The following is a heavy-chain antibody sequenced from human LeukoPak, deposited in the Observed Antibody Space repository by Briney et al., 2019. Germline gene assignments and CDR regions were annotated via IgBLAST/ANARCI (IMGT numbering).Heavy chain of an antibody. J-gene: IGHJ3*02. CDR3: AKTYYDFWSPDAFDI. V-gene: IGHV3-23*01. Sequence: PGGSLRLSCAASGFTFSSYAMSWVRQAPGKGLEWVSVISGSGYTTYYADSVKGRFTISRDNSKNTLYLQMNSLRAEDTAVYYCAKTYYDFWSPDAFDIWGQGTMVTVSS. CDR2: ISGSGYTT. D-gene: IGHD3-3*01. CDR1: GFTFSSYA.